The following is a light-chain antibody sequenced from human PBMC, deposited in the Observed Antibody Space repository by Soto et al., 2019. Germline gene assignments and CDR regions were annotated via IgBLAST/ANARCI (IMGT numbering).Light chain of an antibody. V-gene: IGKV3-11*01. Sequence: EIVLTQSPATLSLSPGERATLSCRASQSVSSYLAWYQQKPGQAPRLLIYDASTRATGIPARFSGSGSGTDFTLTISSLEPEDFAVYSCQQRSNWPPRFTFGPGTKVDIK. CDR3: QQRSNWPPRFT. CDR2: DAS. CDR1: QSVSSY. J-gene: IGKJ3*01.